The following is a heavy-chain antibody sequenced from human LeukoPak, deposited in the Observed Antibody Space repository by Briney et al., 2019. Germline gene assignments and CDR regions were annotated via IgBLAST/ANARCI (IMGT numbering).Heavy chain of an antibody. CDR3: ARDCSGGSCALFYYYGMDV. CDR2: IYSGGST. D-gene: IGHD2-15*01. J-gene: IGHJ6*02. CDR1: RFTVSTSY. V-gene: IGHV3-53*01. Sequence: GGSLRLSCAASRFTVSTSYMSWVRQAPGKGLEWVSVIYSGGSTYYADSVKGRFTISRDNSKNTLYLQMNSLRAEDTAVYYCARDCSGGSCALFYYYGMDVWGQGTTVTVSS.